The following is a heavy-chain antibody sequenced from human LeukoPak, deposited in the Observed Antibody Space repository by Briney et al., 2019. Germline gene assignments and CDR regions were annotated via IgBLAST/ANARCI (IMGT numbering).Heavy chain of an antibody. Sequence: GASVKVSCKASGYTFTAYYLHWVRQAPGQGLEWMGWINPKNGGPNYGQKFQGRVTMTMDASISTAYMELSRLRSDDTAVYYCATYYSDNSRYYCDYWGQGTLVTVSS. CDR2: INPKNGGP. CDR3: ATYYSDNSRYYCDY. CDR1: GYTFTAYY. J-gene: IGHJ4*02. D-gene: IGHD3-22*01. V-gene: IGHV1-2*02.